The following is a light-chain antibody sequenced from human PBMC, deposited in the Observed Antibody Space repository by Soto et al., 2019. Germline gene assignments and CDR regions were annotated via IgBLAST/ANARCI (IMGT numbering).Light chain of an antibody. CDR2: SDD. CDR1: SSNIGSNA. J-gene: IGLJ3*02. CDR3: AAWGDSLNTWV. Sequence: QSVLTQPPSVSAAPGQRVTISCSGSSSNIGSNAVSWYQHFPGTAPKVLIYSDDQRPSGVPDRFSGSKSGTSASLAISGLQAEDEADYFCAAWGDSLNTWVFGGGTKLTVL. V-gene: IGLV1-44*01.